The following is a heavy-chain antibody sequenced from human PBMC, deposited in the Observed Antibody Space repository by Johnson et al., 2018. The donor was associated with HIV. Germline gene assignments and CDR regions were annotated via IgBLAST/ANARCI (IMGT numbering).Heavy chain of an antibody. V-gene: IGHV3-30-3*01. CDR1: GFTFSSYA. CDR2: ISYDGSNK. CDR3: ARVRQWLVEEAFDI. Sequence: QVQLVESGGGVVQPGRSLRLSCAASGFTFSSYAMHWVRQAPGKGLELVAVISYDGSNKYYADSVKGRFTISRDNSKNTLYLQMNSLRAEDTAVYYCARVRQWLVEEAFDIWGQGTMVTVSS. J-gene: IGHJ3*02. D-gene: IGHD6-19*01.